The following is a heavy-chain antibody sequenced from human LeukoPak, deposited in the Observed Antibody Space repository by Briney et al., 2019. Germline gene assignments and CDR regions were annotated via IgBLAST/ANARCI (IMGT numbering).Heavy chain of an antibody. D-gene: IGHD3-3*01. CDR2: ITSSSNYI. CDR3: ARVSQQNTIFGVVIIRLDAFDI. V-gene: IGHV3-21*01. J-gene: IGHJ3*02. CDR1: GFTFSSYN. Sequence: GGSLRLSCAASGFTFSSYNMNWVCQAPGKGLEWVSSITSSSNYIYYADSVKGRFTISRDNAKNSLYLQMNSLRAEDTAVYYCARVSQQNTIFGVVIIRLDAFDIWGQGTMVTVSS.